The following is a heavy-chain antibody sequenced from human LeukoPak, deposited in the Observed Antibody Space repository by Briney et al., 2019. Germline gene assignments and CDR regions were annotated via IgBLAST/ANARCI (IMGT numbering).Heavy chain of an antibody. Sequence: EASVKVSCKTSGYTSDFMKYGVAWVRQAPGQGLEWMGWINPDSGHANYAQKLQGRVTMTTHTSTSTAYMELRSLRSEDTAVYYCARELWSGNYNVWGQGTLVTVPS. CDR2: INPDSGHA. CDR1: GYTSDFMKYG. CDR3: ARELWSGNYNV. J-gene: IGHJ4*02. V-gene: IGHV1-18*01. D-gene: IGHD3-3*01.